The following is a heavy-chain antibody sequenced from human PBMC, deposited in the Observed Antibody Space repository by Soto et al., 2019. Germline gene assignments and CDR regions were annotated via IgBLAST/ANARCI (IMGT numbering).Heavy chain of an antibody. CDR3: SRHQEGRSMVFYGMDV. J-gene: IGHJ6*02. D-gene: IGHD3-10*01. Sequence: GGSLRLSCAASGFTLSGSDIHWVRQASGKGLEWVGRIRTKSNNFATSYAESVRGRFTISRDDSDNTASLQMSSLKTEDTAIYYCSRHQEGRSMVFYGMDVWGQGTTVTVSS. V-gene: IGHV3-73*01. CDR2: IRTKSNNFAT. CDR1: GFTLSGSD.